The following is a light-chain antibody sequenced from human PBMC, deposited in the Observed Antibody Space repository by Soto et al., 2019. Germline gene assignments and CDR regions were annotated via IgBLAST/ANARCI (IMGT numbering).Light chain of an antibody. CDR1: QSVSYY. CDR2: GAS. J-gene: IGKJ1*01. CDR3: QQYGSSGT. Sequence: EIVLTQSPGTLSLSPGERATLSCRASQSVSYYLAWYQQKPGQAPRLLIYGASNRATGIPDRLSGSGSGTEFPLTISRMEPEDFAVYYCQQYGSSGTFGQGTKVDIK. V-gene: IGKV3-20*01.